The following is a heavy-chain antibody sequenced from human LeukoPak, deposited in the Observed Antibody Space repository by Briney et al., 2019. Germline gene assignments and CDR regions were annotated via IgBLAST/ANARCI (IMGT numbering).Heavy chain of an antibody. D-gene: IGHD6-19*01. V-gene: IGHV3-64D*06. CDR2: ISDNGGMT. CDR1: GITFSSHA. J-gene: IGHJ4*02. Sequence: GGSLRLSCSASGITFSSHAMHWVRQAPGKGLEYVSVISDNGGMTFYADSVKGRFTISRDNSKNTLYLQQTSRRGEDTALYYCSVRGWTEDIDNWGQGTLVTVSS. CDR3: SVRGWTEDIDN.